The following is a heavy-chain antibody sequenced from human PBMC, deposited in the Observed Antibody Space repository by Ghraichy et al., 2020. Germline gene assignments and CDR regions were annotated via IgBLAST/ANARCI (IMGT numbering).Heavy chain of an antibody. CDR3: ARAVAYSSSWGAFDI. D-gene: IGHD6-13*01. CDR2: IYYSGST. J-gene: IGHJ3*02. Sequence: SETLSLTCTVSGGSISSYYWSWIRQPPGKGLEWIGYIYYSGSTNYNPSLKSRVTISVDTSKNQFSLKLSSVTAADTAVYYCARAVAYSSSWGAFDIWGQGTMVTVSS. CDR1: GGSISSYY. V-gene: IGHV4-59*01.